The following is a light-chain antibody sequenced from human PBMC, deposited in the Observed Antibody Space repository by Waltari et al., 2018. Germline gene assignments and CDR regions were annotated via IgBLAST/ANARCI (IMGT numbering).Light chain of an antibody. Sequence: EIVLTQSPDFHSVTPKEKVTIACRASQSIGSSLHWYQQKPDESPKLLIKYASQSISVFASRFSGSVSGTDFTLAINSLEAEDAATYFCHQTSSLPITFGQGTRLEI. V-gene: IGKV6-21*02. CDR2: YAS. CDR3: HQTSSLPIT. J-gene: IGKJ5*01. CDR1: QSIGSS.